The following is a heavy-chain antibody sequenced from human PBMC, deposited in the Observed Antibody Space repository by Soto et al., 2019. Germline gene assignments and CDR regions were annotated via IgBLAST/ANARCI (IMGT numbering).Heavy chain of an antibody. CDR1: GFTFSSYG. V-gene: IGHV3-33*06. CDR2: IWYDGSNK. CDR3: AKGLTGAHYYGMDV. Sequence: QAGGSLRLSCAASGFTFSSYGMHWVRQAPGKGLEWVAVIWYDGSNKYYADSVKGRFTIPRDNSKNTLYLQMNSLRAEDTAVYYCAKGLTGAHYYGMDVWGQGTTVTVSS. J-gene: IGHJ6*02. D-gene: IGHD7-27*01.